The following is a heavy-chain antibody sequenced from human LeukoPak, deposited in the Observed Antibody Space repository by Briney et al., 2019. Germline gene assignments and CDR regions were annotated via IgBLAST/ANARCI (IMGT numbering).Heavy chain of an antibody. J-gene: IGHJ4*02. Sequence: GGSLRLSCAASGFSFSSYGMHWVRQTPGKGLEWVAVMSFDGGNIYYGDSVKGRFTISRDNSKNTLYLQMNSLRVEDTALYYCAKVTPGSTARKSGLDFWGQGTLVTVSS. V-gene: IGHV3-30*18. D-gene: IGHD2-21*02. CDR1: GFSFSSYG. CDR3: AKVTPGSTARKSGLDF. CDR2: MSFDGGNI.